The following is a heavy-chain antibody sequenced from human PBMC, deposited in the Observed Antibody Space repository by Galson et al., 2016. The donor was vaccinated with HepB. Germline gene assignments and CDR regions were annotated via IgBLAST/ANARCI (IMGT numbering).Heavy chain of an antibody. CDR1: GFPFSIYA. CDR2: ISGSGGST. J-gene: IGHJ5*02. Sequence: LRLSCAASGFPFSIYAMSWVRQAPGKGLAWVSAISGSGGSTYYADSVRGRFTISRDNSKNTVYLQMDSLRAEDTAVYYCARDTYGSFDPWGQGALVTVSS. V-gene: IGHV3-23*01. D-gene: IGHD3-10*01. CDR3: ARDTYGSFDP.